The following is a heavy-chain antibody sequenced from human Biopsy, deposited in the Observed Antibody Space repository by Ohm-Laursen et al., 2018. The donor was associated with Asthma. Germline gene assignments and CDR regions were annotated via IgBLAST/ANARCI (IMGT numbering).Heavy chain of an antibody. V-gene: IGHV1-3*01. CDR3: ARTYYDFLTGQVNDAFAM. Sequence: ASVKVSCKASGYIFINYAIHWARQAPGHRLEWMGLINASNGNTKYSQKFQGRVTISRNTSASTAYMDLSSLRSEDTAVYYCARTYYDFLTGQVNDAFAMWGQGAMVTVSS. CDR2: INASNGNT. J-gene: IGHJ3*02. CDR1: GYIFINYA. D-gene: IGHD3-9*01.